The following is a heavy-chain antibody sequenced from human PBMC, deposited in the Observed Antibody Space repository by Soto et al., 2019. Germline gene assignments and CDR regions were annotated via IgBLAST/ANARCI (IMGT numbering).Heavy chain of an antibody. V-gene: IGHV3-23*01. CDR2: ISGSGGST. CDR1: GFTFSSYA. J-gene: IGHJ5*02. D-gene: IGHD2-15*01. CDR3: AKDSISLHCSGGSCYPT. Sequence: VGSLRLSCAASGFTFSSYAMSWVRQAPGKGLEWVSAISGSGGSTYYADSVKGRFTISRDNSKNTLYLQMNSLRAEDTAVYYCAKDSISLHCSGGSCYPTWGQGTLVTVSS.